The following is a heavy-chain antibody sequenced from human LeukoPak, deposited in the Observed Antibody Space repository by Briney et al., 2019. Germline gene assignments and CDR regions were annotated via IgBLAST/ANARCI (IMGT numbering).Heavy chain of an antibody. V-gene: IGHV3-48*01. CDR2: LCKSSNNI. CDR3: ARAYCSGGSCYSRVHYYYYYMDV. D-gene: IGHD2-15*01. CDR1: GFPFRSYS. J-gene: IGHJ6*03. Sequence: PGGPLRLSCAASGFPFRSYSKNRVRPGPGEGPEGVSYLCKSSNNIYYADSVKGRFTISRDNAKNSLYLQMNSLRAEDTAVYYCARAYCSGGSCYSRVHYYYYYMDVWGKGTTVTVSS.